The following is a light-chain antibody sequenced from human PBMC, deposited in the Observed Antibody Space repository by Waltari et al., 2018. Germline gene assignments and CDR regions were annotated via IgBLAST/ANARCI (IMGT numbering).Light chain of an antibody. J-gene: IGLJ3*02. CDR1: DSNIGANV. CDR3: ATWDDGLGGVWV. V-gene: IGLV1-44*01. CDR2: RND. Sequence: QSVLTQPPPASATPGPRVIIPCSGRDSNIGANVVNWSQQLPGTAPKLLIYRNDLRPSGVPDRFSASKSGTSASLAISGLQSEDEADYYCATWDDGLGGVWVFGGGTKVTVL.